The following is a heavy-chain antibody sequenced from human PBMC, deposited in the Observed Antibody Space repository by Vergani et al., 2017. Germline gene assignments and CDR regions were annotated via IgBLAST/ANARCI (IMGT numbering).Heavy chain of an antibody. CDR3: ARSTDYPDDYVSSDYFRRTLDV. V-gene: IGHV1-8*01. CDR1: GYSFSSYD. J-gene: IGHJ6*03. D-gene: IGHD4/OR15-4a*01. Sequence: QVQLVQSGAEVKKPGASVKVSCRASGYSFSSYDISRVRQATGQGLEWMGWMNPNSGTTGYAQKFQGRVTMTRNTSINTAYMELSRLSFEDAAVYYCARSTDYPDDYVSSDYFRRTLDVWGKGTTVTVS. CDR2: MNPNSGTT.